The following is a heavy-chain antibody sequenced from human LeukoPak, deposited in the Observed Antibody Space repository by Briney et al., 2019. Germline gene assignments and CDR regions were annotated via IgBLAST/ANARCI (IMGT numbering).Heavy chain of an antibody. Sequence: SVKVSCKASGGTFSSYAISWVRQAPGQGLEWMGRIIPILGIANYAQKFQGRVTITADKSTSTAYMELSSLRSEDTAVYYCARGRYCSSTSCYEGRWFDPWGQGTLVTVSS. D-gene: IGHD2-2*01. V-gene: IGHV1-69*04. CDR1: GGTFSSYA. CDR2: IIPILGIA. CDR3: ARGRYCSSTSCYEGRWFDP. J-gene: IGHJ5*02.